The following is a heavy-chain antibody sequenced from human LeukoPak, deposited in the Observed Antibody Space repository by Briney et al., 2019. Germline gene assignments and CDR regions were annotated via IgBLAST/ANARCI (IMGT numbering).Heavy chain of an antibody. CDR3: ARAGVYYGSGSPFDY. V-gene: IGHV1-2*02. D-gene: IGHD3-10*01. J-gene: IGHJ4*02. CDR1: GYTFTGYY. Sequence: ASVNVSCKASGYTFTGYYMHWVRQAPGQGLEWMGWINPNSGGTNYAQKFQGRVTMTRDASISTAYMELSRLRSDDTAVYYCARAGVYYGSGSPFDYWGQGTLVTVSP. CDR2: INPNSGGT.